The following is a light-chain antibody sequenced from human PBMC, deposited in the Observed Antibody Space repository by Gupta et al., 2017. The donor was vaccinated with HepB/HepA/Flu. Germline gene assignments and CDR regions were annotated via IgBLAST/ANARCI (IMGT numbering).Light chain of an antibody. J-gene: IGKJ2*01. CDR3: QHSSVTPYT. Sequence: DIQMTQSPSSLSASIGDRVTITCRASRTIGNYLNWYQQKPGKAPKLVIYAVSNLQSGVPSRFSGSGSATDFTLTINSLQPEDSATYYCQHSSVTPYTFGQGTXLEIK. V-gene: IGKV1-39*01. CDR2: AVS. CDR1: RTIGNY.